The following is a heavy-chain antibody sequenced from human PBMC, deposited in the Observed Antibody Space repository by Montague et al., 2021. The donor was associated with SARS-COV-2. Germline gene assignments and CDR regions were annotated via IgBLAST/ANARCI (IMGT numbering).Heavy chain of an antibody. CDR2: INHSGST. V-gene: IGHV4-34*01. CDR1: GGSFSGYY. Sequence: SETLSLTCAVYGGSFSGYYWSWIRQPPGKGLEWIGEINHSGSTNYNPSLKSRVTISVDTSKNQFSLKLSSGTAADTAVYYCAGGPRITMIVVVITDIWFDPWGQGTLVTVSS. CDR3: AGGPRITMIVVVITDIWFDP. D-gene: IGHD3-22*01. J-gene: IGHJ5*02.